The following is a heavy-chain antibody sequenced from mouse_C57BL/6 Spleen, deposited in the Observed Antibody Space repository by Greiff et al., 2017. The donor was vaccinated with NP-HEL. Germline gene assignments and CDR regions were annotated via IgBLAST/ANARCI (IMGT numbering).Heavy chain of an antibody. CDR1: GYTFTDYY. CDR3: AREITTGGFDY. D-gene: IGHD1-1*01. J-gene: IGHJ2*01. Sequence: EVQLQQSGPELVKPGASVKISCKASGYTFTDYYMNWVKQSHGKSLEWIGDINPNNGGTSYNQKFKGKATLTVDKSSSTAYMELRSLTSEDSAVYYCAREITTGGFDYWGQGTTLTVSS. CDR2: INPNNGGT. V-gene: IGHV1-26*01.